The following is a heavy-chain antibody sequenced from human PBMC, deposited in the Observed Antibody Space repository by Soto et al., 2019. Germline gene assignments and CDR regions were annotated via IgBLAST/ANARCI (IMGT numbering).Heavy chain of an antibody. Sequence: SETLSLTCTVSGGSISSSIYYWGWIRQPPGKGLEWIGYIYYSGSTYYNPSLKSRVTISVDTSKNQFSLKLSSVTAADTAVYYCARVSNYYDSSGFFDYWGQGTLVTVS. CDR1: GGSISSSIYY. CDR3: ARVSNYYDSSGFFDY. D-gene: IGHD3-22*01. CDR2: IYYSGST. V-gene: IGHV4-30-4*08. J-gene: IGHJ4*02.